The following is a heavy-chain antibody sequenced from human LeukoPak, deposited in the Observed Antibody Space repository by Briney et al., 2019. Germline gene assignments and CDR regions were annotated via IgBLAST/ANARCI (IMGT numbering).Heavy chain of an antibody. J-gene: IGHJ4*02. CDR3: ARQPYMLGAYYFDY. V-gene: IGHV4-59*08. Sequence: PSETLSLTCTVSGGSMSSYYWSWIRQPPGKGLEWIGYIFYSGSTNYNPSLKSRVTLSVDTSKNQFSLKLGSVTAADMAVYYCARQPYMLGAYYFDYWGQGTLVTVSS. CDR1: GGSMSSYY. D-gene: IGHD1-26*01. CDR2: IFYSGST.